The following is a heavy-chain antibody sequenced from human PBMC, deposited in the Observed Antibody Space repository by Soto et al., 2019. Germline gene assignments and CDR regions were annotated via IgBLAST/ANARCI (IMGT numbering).Heavy chain of an antibody. CDR3: ARCRSYSSSSDDAFDI. D-gene: IGHD6-6*01. V-gene: IGHV1-8*01. Sequence: ASVKVSCKASGYTFTSYDINWVRQATGQGLEWMGWMNPNSGNTGYAQKFQGRVTMTRNTSISTAYMELSSLRSEDTAVYYCARCRSYSSSSDDAFDIWGQGTMVTVSS. CDR2: MNPNSGNT. J-gene: IGHJ3*02. CDR1: GYTFTSYD.